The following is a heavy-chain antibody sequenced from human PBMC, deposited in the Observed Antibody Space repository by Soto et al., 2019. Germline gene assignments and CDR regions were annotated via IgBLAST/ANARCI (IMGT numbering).Heavy chain of an antibody. Sequence: VQLKESGPGLVKSSQTLSLTCTVSGGPISSGGDYWNWIRQYPGKGLEWIGYISYSGTTYYNPSLMSRATISIDTSNNQFSLKLSSVSATDTAVYYCAGDREYCTGRRCPDNYYYGLHVWGQGTPVTVSS. CDR2: ISYSGTT. CDR1: GGPISSGGDY. V-gene: IGHV4-31*03. J-gene: IGHJ6*02. CDR3: AGDREYCTGRRCPDNYYYGLHV. D-gene: IGHD2-15*01.